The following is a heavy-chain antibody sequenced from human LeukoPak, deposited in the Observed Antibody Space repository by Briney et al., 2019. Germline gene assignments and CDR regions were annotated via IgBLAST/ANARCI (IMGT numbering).Heavy chain of an antibody. J-gene: IGHJ4*02. V-gene: IGHV4-38-2*02. CDR2: IYHSGST. D-gene: IGHD3-3*01. Sequence: PSGTLSLTCTVYGYSISSGYYWGWIRQPPGKGLEWIGSIYHSGSTYYNPSLKSRVTISVDTSKNQFSLNLSSVTAADTAVYYCARTHYDFWRGYYQYYFDYWGQGTLVTVSS. CDR1: GYSISSGYY. CDR3: ARTHYDFWRGYYQYYFDY.